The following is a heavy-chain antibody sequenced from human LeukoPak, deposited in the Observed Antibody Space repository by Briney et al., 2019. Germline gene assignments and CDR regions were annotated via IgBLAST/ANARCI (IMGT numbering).Heavy chain of an antibody. V-gene: IGHV1-8*01. Sequence: ASVKVSCKASGYTFTSYDINWVRQATGQGLEWIGWMNPNSGNTGYAQKFQGRVTMTRNTSISTAYMELSSLRSEDTAVYYCARPPDSGRYAYYFDYWGQGTLVTVSS. CDR1: GYTFTSYD. CDR3: ARPPDSGRYAYYFDY. D-gene: IGHD1-26*01. CDR2: MNPNSGNT. J-gene: IGHJ4*02.